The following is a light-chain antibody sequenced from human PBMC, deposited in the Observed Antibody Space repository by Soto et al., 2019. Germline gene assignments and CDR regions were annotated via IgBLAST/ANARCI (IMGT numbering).Light chain of an antibody. J-gene: IGLJ1*01. CDR2: GDN. CDR1: SSNIGAEYD. CDR3: QSYDSSLTTFV. V-gene: IGLV1-40*01. Sequence: QSVLTQPPSVSGAPGQRVAISCTGSSSNIGAEYDVHWYQQLPGTAPKRLIYGDNNRPSGVPDRFSGSKSGTSASLAIPGLQPEDEADYYCQSYDSSLTTFVFGTGTKVTV.